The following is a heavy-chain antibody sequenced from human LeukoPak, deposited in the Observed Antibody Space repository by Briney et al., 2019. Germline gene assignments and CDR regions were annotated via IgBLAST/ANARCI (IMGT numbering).Heavy chain of an antibody. D-gene: IGHD3-16*01. CDR2: ISNDQSNK. CDR3: AGGRITTGTFDY. CDR1: GFTFSNYG. V-gene: IGHV3-30*03. J-gene: IGHJ4*02. Sequence: GGSLRLSCAASGFTFSNYGMHWVRQAPGKGLEWVAVISNDQSNKYYTDSVKGRFTISRDNSKDTLYLQMNSLRAEDTAVYYCAGGRITTGTFDYWGQGTLVTVSS.